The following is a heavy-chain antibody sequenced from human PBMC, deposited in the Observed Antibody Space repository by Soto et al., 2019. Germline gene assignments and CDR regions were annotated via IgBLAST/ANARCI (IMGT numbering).Heavy chain of an antibody. CDR2: ISAYNGNT. D-gene: IGHD2-2*01. Sequence: ASVKVSCKASGYTFTSYGISWVRQAPGQGLEWMGWISAYNGNTNYAQKLQGRVTMTTDTSTSTAYMELRSLRSDDTAVYYCARDREEYQLLWRGGHDAFDIWGQGTMVTVSS. V-gene: IGHV1-18*01. CDR3: ARDREEYQLLWRGGHDAFDI. CDR1: GYTFTSYG. J-gene: IGHJ3*02.